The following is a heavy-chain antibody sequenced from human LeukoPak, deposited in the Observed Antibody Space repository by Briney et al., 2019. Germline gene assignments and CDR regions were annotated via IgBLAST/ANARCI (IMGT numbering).Heavy chain of an antibody. V-gene: IGHV3-23*01. CDR3: AKDLELNWFDP. CDR1: GFTFRSYA. Sequence: GGSLRLSCAASGFTFRSYAKSWVRQAPGKGLEWVSAISGSGGSTYYADSVKGRFTISRDNSKNTLYLQMNSLRAEDTAVYYCAKDLELNWFDPWGQGTLVTVSS. D-gene: IGHD3-10*01. J-gene: IGHJ5*02. CDR2: ISGSGGST.